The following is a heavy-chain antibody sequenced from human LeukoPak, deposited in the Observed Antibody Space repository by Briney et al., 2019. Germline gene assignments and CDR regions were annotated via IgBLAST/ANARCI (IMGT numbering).Heavy chain of an antibody. CDR2: IYHSGST. J-gene: IGHJ5*02. V-gene: IGHV4-30-2*01. D-gene: IGHD3-10*01. Sequence: SQTLSLTCAVSGGSISSGGYSWSWIRQPPGEGLEWIGYIYHSGSTYYNPSLKSRVTISVDRSKNQFSLKLSSVTAADTAVYYCARASPHYGSGSYYNVGWFDPWGQGTLVTVSS. CDR1: GGSISSGGYS. CDR3: ARASPHYGSGSYYNVGWFDP.